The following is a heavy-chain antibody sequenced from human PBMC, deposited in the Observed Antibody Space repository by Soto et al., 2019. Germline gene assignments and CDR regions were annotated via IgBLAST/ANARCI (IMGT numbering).Heavy chain of an antibody. J-gene: IGHJ4*02. V-gene: IGHV3-30*18. CDR2: ISYDGSNK. CDR1: GFTFSSYG. D-gene: IGHD6-19*01. Sequence: PGGSLRLSCAASGFTFSSYGMHWVRQAPGKGLEWVAVISYDGSNKYYADSVKGRFTISRDNSKNTLYLQMNSLRAEDTAVYYCAKDNTWLVHFYFDYWGQGTLVTVSS. CDR3: AKDNTWLVHFYFDY.